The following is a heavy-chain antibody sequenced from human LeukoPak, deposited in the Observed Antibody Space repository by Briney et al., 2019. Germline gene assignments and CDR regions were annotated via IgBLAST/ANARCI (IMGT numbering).Heavy chain of an antibody. Sequence: SETLSLTCTVSGGSFSSYYWSWIRQPPGKVLEWIGYIYYSGSTNYNPPLKSRITISVDTSKNQFSLKLSSVTAADTAVYYCARDEGDGSYFDYWGQGTLVTVSS. CDR1: GGSFSSYY. CDR2: IYYSGST. J-gene: IGHJ4*02. V-gene: IGHV4-59*01. D-gene: IGHD2-15*01. CDR3: ARDEGDGSYFDY.